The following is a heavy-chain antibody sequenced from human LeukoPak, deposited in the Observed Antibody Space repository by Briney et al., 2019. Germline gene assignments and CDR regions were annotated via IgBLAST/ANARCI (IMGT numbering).Heavy chain of an antibody. CDR3: ARDSTRFYGSGTSASFYFDS. CDR1: GFTVSSNY. V-gene: IGHV3-53*01. CDR2: IYSGGST. D-gene: IGHD3-10*01. Sequence: GGSLRLSCAASGFTVSSNYMSWVRQAPGKGLEWVSVIYSGGSTYYADSVKGRFTISRDNSKNTLYLQMNSLRAEDTAVYYCARDSTRFYGSGTSASFYFDSWGQGTQVTVSS. J-gene: IGHJ4*02.